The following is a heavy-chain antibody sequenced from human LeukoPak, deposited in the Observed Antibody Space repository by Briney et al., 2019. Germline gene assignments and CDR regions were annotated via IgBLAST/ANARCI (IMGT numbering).Heavy chain of an antibody. J-gene: IGHJ4*02. CDR3: ARFGSDYGSAE. CDR1: GGSFSGYY. V-gene: IGHV4-59*08. D-gene: IGHD3-10*01. CDR2: IYYSGST. Sequence: SETLSLTCAVYGGSFSGYYWSWIRQPPGKGLEWIGYIYYSGSTNYNPSLKSRVTISVDTSKNQFSLKLSSVTAADTAVYYCARFGSDYGSAEWGQGTLVTVSS.